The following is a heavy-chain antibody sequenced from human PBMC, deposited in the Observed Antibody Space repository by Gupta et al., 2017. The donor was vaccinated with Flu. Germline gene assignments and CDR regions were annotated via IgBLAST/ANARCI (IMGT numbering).Heavy chain of an antibody. CDR3: ARDAVYSANFLDY. CDR1: GFTFRSFD. D-gene: IGHD5-12*01. Sequence: AYGFTFRSFDMHWVRQAPGKGLEWVAVVYYDGKKQYYADSVKGRFTISRDNSKNTLYLQMDSLRAEDTAVYYCARDAVYSANFLDYWGQGTLVTISS. J-gene: IGHJ4*02. V-gene: IGHV3-33*08. CDR2: VYYDGKKQ.